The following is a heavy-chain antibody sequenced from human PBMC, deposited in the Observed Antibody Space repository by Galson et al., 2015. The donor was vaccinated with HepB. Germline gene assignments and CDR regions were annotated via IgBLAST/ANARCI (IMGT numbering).Heavy chain of an antibody. Sequence: SVKVPCKASGYTFISYTMHWVRQAPGQRLEWMGWIYAANGDTKYSRKFQGRVTITRDTSASTAYMELSSLTSEDTAIYYCARDDAVTTPLDVWGQGTTVTVSS. D-gene: IGHD4-17*01. V-gene: IGHV1-3*01. J-gene: IGHJ6*02. CDR2: IYAANGDT. CDR1: GYTFISYT. CDR3: ARDDAVTTPLDV.